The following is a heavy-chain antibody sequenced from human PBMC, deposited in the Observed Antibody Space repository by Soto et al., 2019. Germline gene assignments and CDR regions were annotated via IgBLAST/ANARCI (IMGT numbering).Heavy chain of an antibody. CDR1: GFTFSTYD. J-gene: IGHJ4*02. CDR3: AKDLGDSSADDGADY. CDR2: ISSDGSNE. V-gene: IGHV3-30*18. Sequence: QVQLVESGGGVVQPGRSLRLSCAASGFTFSTYDMHWVRQAPGKGLEWGAVISSDGSNEYYADSVKGRFTISRDNSKNTLYVQMNSLRAEDTAVYYCAKDLGDSSADDGADYWGQGTLVTVSS. D-gene: IGHD6-25*01.